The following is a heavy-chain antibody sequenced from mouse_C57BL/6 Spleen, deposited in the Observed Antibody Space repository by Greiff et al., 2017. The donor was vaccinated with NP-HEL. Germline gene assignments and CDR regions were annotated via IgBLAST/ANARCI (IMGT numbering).Heavy chain of an antibody. Sequence: VQLQQSGAELVKPGASVKISCKASGYAFSSYWMNWVKQRPGKGLEWIGQIYPGDGVTNYNGKFKGKATLTADKSSSTAYMQLSSLTYEDSAVYFCARSRGYDYDVHFDYSGQGATLTVSS. D-gene: IGHD2-4*01. CDR2: IYPGDGVT. CDR1: GYAFSSYW. V-gene: IGHV1-80*01. CDR3: ARSRGYDYDVHFDY. J-gene: IGHJ2*01.